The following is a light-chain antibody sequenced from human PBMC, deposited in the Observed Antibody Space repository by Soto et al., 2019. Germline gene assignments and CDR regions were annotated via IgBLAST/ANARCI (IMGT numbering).Light chain of an antibody. CDR3: QQYNNYT. CDR1: QSVSSN. J-gene: IGKJ2*01. V-gene: IGKV3-15*01. CDR2: DAS. Sequence: EIVMTQSPATLSVSPGERATLSCRASQSVSSNLAWYQQKPGQAPRLLIYDASTRATGIPARFSGSGSGTEFTLTISSLQSEDFAVYYCQQYNNYTFGQGTKLEIK.